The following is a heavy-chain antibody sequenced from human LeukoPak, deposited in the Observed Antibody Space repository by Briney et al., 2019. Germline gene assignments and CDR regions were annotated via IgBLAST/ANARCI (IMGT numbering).Heavy chain of an antibody. J-gene: IGHJ6*03. Sequence: SETLSLTCTVSGGSISSYYWSWIRQPPGKGLEWIGYIYYSGSTNYNPSLKSRVTISVDTSKNQFSLKLSSVTAADTAVYYCAGGYYYGSGRRHNYYYYYMDVWGKGTTVTISS. CDR2: IYYSGST. V-gene: IGHV4-59*01. D-gene: IGHD3-10*01. CDR3: AGGYYYGSGRRHNYYYYYMDV. CDR1: GGSISSYY.